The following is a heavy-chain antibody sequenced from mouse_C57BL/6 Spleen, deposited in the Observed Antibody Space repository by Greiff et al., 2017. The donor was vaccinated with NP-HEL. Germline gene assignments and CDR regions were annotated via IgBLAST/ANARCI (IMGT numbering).Heavy chain of an antibody. V-gene: IGHV14-1*01. CDR2: IDPEDGDT. CDR3: TDDYDAALDY. CDR1: GFNIKDYY. Sequence: VHVKQSGAELVRPGASVKLSCTASGFNIKDYYMHWVKQRPEQGLEWIGRIDPEDGDTEYAPKFQGKATMTADTSSNTAYLQLSSLTSEDTAVCYCTDDYDAALDYWGQGTSVTVSS. D-gene: IGHD2-4*01. J-gene: IGHJ4*01.